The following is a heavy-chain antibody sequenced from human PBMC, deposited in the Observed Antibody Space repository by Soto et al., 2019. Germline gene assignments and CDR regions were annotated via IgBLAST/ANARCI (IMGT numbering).Heavy chain of an antibody. D-gene: IGHD6-13*01. Sequence: ASVKVSCKASGYTFTSYAMHWVRQAPGQRLEWMGWINAGNGNTKYSQKFQGRVTITRDTSASTAYMELSSLRSEDTAVYYCARDLAAAQRGYDYWAREPWSPSPQ. J-gene: IGHJ4*02. CDR2: INAGNGNT. V-gene: IGHV1-3*01. CDR1: GYTFTSYA. CDR3: ARDLAAAQRGYDY.